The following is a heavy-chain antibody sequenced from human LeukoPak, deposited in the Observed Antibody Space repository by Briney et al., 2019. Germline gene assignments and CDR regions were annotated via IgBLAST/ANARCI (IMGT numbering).Heavy chain of an antibody. CDR2: TSRDGSAE. D-gene: IGHD6-19*01. CDR3: AKDLYGSGWYNYFDP. Sequence: GGSLRLSCAASGFTFSDYGMHWVRQAPGKGLEWVAMTSRDGSAEYYGDSVEGRFTISRDNSKNTLYLQMNSLRPEDTAVYHCAKDLYGSGWYNYFDPWGQGTLVTVSS. J-gene: IGHJ5*02. CDR1: GFTFSDYG. V-gene: IGHV3-30*18.